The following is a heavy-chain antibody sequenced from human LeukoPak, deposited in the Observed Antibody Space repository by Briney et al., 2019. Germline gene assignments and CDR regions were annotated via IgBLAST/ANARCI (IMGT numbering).Heavy chain of an antibody. CDR1: GFTFSSYS. D-gene: IGHD3-22*01. Sequence: PGGSLRLSCSASGFTFSSYSMNWVRQAPGKGLEWVSYIGFSSSTIYYADSVKGRFTISRDNAKNSLYLQMTSLRAEDTALYYCARDPTHESSGYPFDYWGQGTLVTVSS. J-gene: IGHJ4*02. V-gene: IGHV3-48*01. CDR2: IGFSSSTI. CDR3: ARDPTHESSGYPFDY.